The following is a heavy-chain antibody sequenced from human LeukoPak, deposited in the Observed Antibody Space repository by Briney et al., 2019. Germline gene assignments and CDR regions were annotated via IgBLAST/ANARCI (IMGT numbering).Heavy chain of an antibody. CDR1: GYTFTSYG. J-gene: IGHJ4*02. CDR2: IIPIFGTA. V-gene: IGHV1-69*13. Sequence: SVKVSCKASGYTFTSYGISWVRQAPGQGLEWMGGIIPIFGTANYAQKFQGRVTITADESTSTAYMELSSLRSEDTAVYYCARGERISSYHKYWGQGTLVTVSS. CDR3: ARGERISSYHKY. D-gene: IGHD3-3*02.